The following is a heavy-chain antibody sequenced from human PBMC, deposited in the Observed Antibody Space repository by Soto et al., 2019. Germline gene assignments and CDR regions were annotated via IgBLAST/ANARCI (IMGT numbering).Heavy chain of an antibody. CDR2: IKSQTDGGAT. V-gene: IGHV3-15*01. CDR3: VTDPIKLWPYDY. J-gene: IGHJ4*02. CDR1: GFIFPNAW. D-gene: IGHD2-21*01. Sequence: GGSLRLSCEASGFIFPNAWMSWVRQGPGKGLEWVARIKSQTDGGATDYAAAVKGRFTISRDDSKNTVYLRMDSLKSDDTAVYYCVTDPIKLWPYDYWGQGTLVTVSS.